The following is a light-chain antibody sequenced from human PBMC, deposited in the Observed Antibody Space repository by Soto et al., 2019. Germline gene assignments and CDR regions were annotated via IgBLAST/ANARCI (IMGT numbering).Light chain of an antibody. J-gene: IGKJ4*01. CDR3: QQYGDWRLT. CDR1: QSVGSN. CDR2: GSS. Sequence: EIVLTQSPATLSVSPGERATLSCRASQSVGSNFAWYQQKPGQAPRLLIFGSSTRATGVPARCSGSRSGTEFTPTISSLQSQDFAVYYCQQYGDWRLTFGGEAKVEIE. V-gene: IGKV3-15*01.